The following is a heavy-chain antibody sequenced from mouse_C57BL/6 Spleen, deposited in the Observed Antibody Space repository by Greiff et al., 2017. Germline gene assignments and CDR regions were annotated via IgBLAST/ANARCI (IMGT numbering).Heavy chain of an antibody. D-gene: IGHD3-1*01. CDR1: GFTFSSYA. CDR3: AREGYYFDY. Sequence: EVKLVESGGGLVKPGGSLKLSCAASGFTFSSYAMPWVRQTPEKRLEWVATISDGGSYTYYPDNVKGRFTISRDNAKNNLYLQMSHLKSEDTAMYYCAREGYYFDYWGQGTTLTVSS. CDR2: ISDGGSYT. V-gene: IGHV5-4*01. J-gene: IGHJ2*01.